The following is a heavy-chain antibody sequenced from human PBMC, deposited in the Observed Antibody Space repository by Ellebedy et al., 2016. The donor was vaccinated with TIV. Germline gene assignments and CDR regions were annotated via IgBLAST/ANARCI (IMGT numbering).Heavy chain of an antibody. J-gene: IGHJ3*02. V-gene: IGHV3-7*01. CDR3: ASTESDI. CDR2: INEDGAEI. Sequence: GESLKISCVGSGFSFSSSWMSWVRQAPGKGLEWVANINEDGAEIYYVDSVKGRFTVSRDNAKNSLYLQMNSLRAEDTAAYYCASTESDIWGQGTMVTVSP. CDR1: GFSFSSSW. D-gene: IGHD4-11*01.